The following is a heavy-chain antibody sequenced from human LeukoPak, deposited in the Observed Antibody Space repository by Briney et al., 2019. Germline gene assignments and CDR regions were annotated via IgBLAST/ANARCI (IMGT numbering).Heavy chain of an antibody. J-gene: IGHJ4*02. Sequence: GGSLRLSCVGSGFTFRSYAMSWVRQAPGKGLEWVSAMSGTGNTFYADSVTGRFTISRDNAKNSLYLQMNSLRAEDMALYYCAKDGRAGYFDWLLQGYYFDYWGQGTLVTVSS. CDR2: MSGTGNT. V-gene: IGHV3-23*01. CDR3: AKDGRAGYFDWLLQGYYFDY. CDR1: GFTFRSYA. D-gene: IGHD3-9*01.